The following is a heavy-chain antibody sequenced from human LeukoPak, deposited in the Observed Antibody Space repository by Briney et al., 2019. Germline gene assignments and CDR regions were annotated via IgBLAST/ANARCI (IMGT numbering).Heavy chain of an antibody. D-gene: IGHD3-22*01. Sequence: GGSLRLSCAASGFTFSSYWMHWVRQAPGKGLVWVSRINSDGNTTNYADSVKGRFTISRDNSKNTLYLQMGSLRAEDMAVYYCARVLGGYYDSSGSVAFDIWGQGTMVTVSS. J-gene: IGHJ3*02. CDR2: INSDGNTT. CDR3: ARVLGGYYDSSGSVAFDI. V-gene: IGHV3-74*01. CDR1: GFTFSSYW.